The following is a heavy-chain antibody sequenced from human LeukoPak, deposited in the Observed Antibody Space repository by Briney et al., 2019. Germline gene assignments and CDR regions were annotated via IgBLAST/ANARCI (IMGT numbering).Heavy chain of an antibody. Sequence: GGSLRLSCAASGFTSSHHGLHWVRQAPGKGLEWLAIVWPDGNKKLYADSVKGRFIISKDNPKNTVYLQMNSLRVEDTALYYCVVVVVPAAVWHFDFWGSGTLVTVSS. D-gene: IGHD2-15*01. CDR3: VVVVVPAAVWHFDF. CDR2: VWPDGNKK. J-gene: IGHJ2*01. V-gene: IGHV3-33*01. CDR1: GFTSSHHG.